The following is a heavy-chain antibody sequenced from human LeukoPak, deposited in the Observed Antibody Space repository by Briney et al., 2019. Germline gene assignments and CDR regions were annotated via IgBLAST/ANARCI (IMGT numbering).Heavy chain of an antibody. V-gene: IGHV3-20*04. CDR1: GFTFDDYG. CDR2: INWNGGGT. J-gene: IGHJ4*02. CDR3: ARGYSSSKGFDY. D-gene: IGHD6-6*01. Sequence: RPGGSLRLSCAASGFTFDDYGMSWVRQAPGKGLEWVSGINWNGGGTGYADSVKGRFTISRDNAKNSLYLQMNSLRAKDTALYYCARGYSSSKGFDYWGQGTLVTVSS.